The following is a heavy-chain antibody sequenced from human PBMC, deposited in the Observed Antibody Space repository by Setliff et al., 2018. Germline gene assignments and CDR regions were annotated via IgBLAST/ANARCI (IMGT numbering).Heavy chain of an antibody. Sequence: SETLSLTCTVSGGSVSSGDYYWTWIRQPPGEGLEWIGYIYYSGSTYYNPSLKSRVTISVDTSKNQFSLKLSSVTAADTAVYYCARGAGSVDYWGQGTLVTVSS. CDR1: GGSVSSGDYY. CDR3: ARGAGSVDY. J-gene: IGHJ4*02. CDR2: IYYSGST. V-gene: IGHV4-30-4*08.